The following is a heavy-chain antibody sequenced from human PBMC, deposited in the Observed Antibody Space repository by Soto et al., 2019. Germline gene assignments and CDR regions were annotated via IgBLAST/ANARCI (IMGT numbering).Heavy chain of an antibody. D-gene: IGHD3-10*01. J-gene: IGHJ3*02. V-gene: IGHV1-24*01. Sequence: ASVKVSCKVSGYTLTELSMHWVRQAPGKGLEWMGGFDPEDGETIYAQKFQGRVTMTEDTSTSTAYMELRSLRSDDTAVYYCASPYYYGSGSYFPGAFDIWGQGTMVTVSS. CDR2: FDPEDGET. CDR3: ASPYYYGSGSYFPGAFDI. CDR1: GYTLTELS.